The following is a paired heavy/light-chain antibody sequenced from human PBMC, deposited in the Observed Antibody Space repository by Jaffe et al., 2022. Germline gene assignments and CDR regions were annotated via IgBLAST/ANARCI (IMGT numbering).Heavy chain of an antibody. CDR3: ATTPRGWLFIGPNQYFQH. CDR2: INHSGST. V-gene: IGHV4-34*01. Sequence: QVQLQQWGAGLLKPSETLSLTCAVYGGSFSGYHWSWIRQPPGKGLEWIGEINHSGSTNYNPSLKSRVTISIDTSKNQFSLKLSSVTAADTAVYYCATTPRGWLFIGPNQYFQHWGQGTLVTVSS. D-gene: IGHD6-19*01. J-gene: IGHJ1*01. CDR1: GGSFSGYH.
Light chain of an antibody. J-gene: IGKJ1*01. V-gene: IGKV3-20*01. CDR1: QSVSSSY. CDR2: GAS. Sequence: EIVLTQSPGTLSLSPGERATLSCRASQSVSSSYLAWYQQKPGQAPRLLIYGASSRATGIPDRFSGSGSGTDFTLTISRLGPEDFAVYYCQQYGSSSRTFGQGTKVEIK. CDR3: QQYGSSSRT.